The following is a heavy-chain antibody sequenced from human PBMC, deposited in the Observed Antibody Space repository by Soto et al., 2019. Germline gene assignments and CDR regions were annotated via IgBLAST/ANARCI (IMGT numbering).Heavy chain of an antibody. V-gene: IGHV3-7*05. Sequence: VGSLILSCAASKFNIGTYWRNWVRQAPGKGLEWVANIKDDGSEKYYVESVKGRFTISRDNAQNSLLLQMNSLRGEDTAVYYCARDWGAPGRGSAIGYYYHFGLDVWGQGTTVTVSS. D-gene: IGHD5-18*01. CDR1: KFNIGTYW. J-gene: IGHJ6*02. CDR2: IKDDGSEK. CDR3: ARDWGAPGRGSAIGYYYHFGLDV.